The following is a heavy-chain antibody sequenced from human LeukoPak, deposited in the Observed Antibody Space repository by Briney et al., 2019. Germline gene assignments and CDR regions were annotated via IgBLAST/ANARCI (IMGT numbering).Heavy chain of an antibody. CDR2: IYPGDSDI. J-gene: IGHJ4*02. CDR3: ARTYYYDSSGFRLDY. D-gene: IGHD3-22*01. CDR1: GFHFTSYW. Sequence: GEALKISCQGSGFHFTSYWIGWGRPVPGKGLEWMGIIYPGDSDIRYSPSFQGQVTISADKSISTAYLQWSSLKASDTAMYYCARTYYYDSSGFRLDYWGQGTLVTVSS. V-gene: IGHV5-51*01.